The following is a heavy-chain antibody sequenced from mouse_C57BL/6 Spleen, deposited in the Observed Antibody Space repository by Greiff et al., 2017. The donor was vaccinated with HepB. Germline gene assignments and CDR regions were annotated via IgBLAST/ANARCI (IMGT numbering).Heavy chain of an antibody. CDR3: ARGAQASYFDY. D-gene: IGHD3-2*02. CDR2: IDPSDSET. V-gene: IGHV1-52*01. J-gene: IGHJ2*01. CDR1: GYTFTSYW. Sequence: QVQLQQPGAELVRPGSSVKLSCKASGYTFTSYWMHWVKQRPIQGLEWIGNIDPSDSETHYNQKFKDKATLTVDTSSSTAYMQLSSLTSEDSAVYYCARGAQASYFDYWGQGTTLTVSS.